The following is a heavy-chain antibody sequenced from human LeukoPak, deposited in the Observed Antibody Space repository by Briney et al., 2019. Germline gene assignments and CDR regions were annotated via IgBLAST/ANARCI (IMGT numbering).Heavy chain of an antibody. CDR2: ICCSGSI. CDR1: GGSIRSCSYY. V-gene: IGHV4-39*01. J-gene: IGHJ4*02. D-gene: IGHD1-1*01. CDR3: ARHPRSPTRTITFDY. Sequence: SETLSLTCTVSGGSIRSCSYYWGWIRQPPGKGLEWIGSICCSGSIYSNPSLKSRVTIRVDTSKNQSSLKLSSVTAADTAVYYCARHPRSPTRTITFDYWGQGTLVTVSS.